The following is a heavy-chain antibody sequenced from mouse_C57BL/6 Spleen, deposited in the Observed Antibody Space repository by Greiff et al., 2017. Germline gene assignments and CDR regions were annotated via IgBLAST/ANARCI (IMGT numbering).Heavy chain of an antibody. V-gene: IGHV10-1*01. CDR3: VRHGTAQAMDY. J-gene: IGHJ4*01. D-gene: IGHD3-2*02. Sequence: ELPVVESGGGLVQPKGSLQLSCAASGFSFNTYAMNWVRQAPGKGLEWVARIRSKSNNDATNYADSVKDRFTISRDDSESMLYLQMNNLKTEDTAMDYCVRHGTAQAMDYWGQGTSVTVSS. CDR1: GFSFNTYA. CDR2: IRSKSNNDAT.